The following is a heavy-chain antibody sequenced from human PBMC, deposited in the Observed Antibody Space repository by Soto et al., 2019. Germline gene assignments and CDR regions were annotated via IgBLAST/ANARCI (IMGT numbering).Heavy chain of an antibody. CDR2: ISSSGSTI. D-gene: IGHD3-3*01. CDR3: ARERITIFGVVIIGSHDAFDI. Sequence: GGSLRLSCAASXFTFSDYYMSWIRQAPGKGLEWVSYISSSGSTIYYADSVKGRFTISRDNAKNSLYLQMNSLRAEDTAVYYCARERITIFGVVIIGSHDAFDIWGQGTMVTVSS. CDR1: XFTFSDYY. J-gene: IGHJ3*02. V-gene: IGHV3-11*01.